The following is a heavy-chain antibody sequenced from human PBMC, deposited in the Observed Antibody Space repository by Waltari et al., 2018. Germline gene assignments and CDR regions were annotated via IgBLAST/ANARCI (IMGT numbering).Heavy chain of an antibody. CDR1: GGSISSYY. J-gene: IGHJ4*02. CDR2: IYYSGST. V-gene: IGHV4-59*08. Sequence: QVQLQESGPGLVKPSETLSLTCTVSGGSISSYYWSWIRQPPGKGLEWIGYIYYSGSTNYHPSLKSRVTISVDTSKNQFPLELGSVTAADTAVYYCARWHAYFDYWGQGTLVTVSS. CDR3: ARWHAYFDY.